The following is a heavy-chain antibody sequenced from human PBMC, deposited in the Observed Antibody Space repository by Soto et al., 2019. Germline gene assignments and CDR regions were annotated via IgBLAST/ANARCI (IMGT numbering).Heavy chain of an antibody. D-gene: IGHD6-19*01. CDR2: LHYGGST. CDR3: SRRDGAVACTEH. V-gene: IGHV4-39*01. Sequence: QLQLQESGPGLVKPSETLSLTCTVPDDSMSRSNFYWGWIRQPPGKGLEWIGSLHYGGSTYSNPSLKSRFTISADTSKNQLSLKLRSVTATDTAVYYCSRRDGAVACTEHWGQGALVIVSS. J-gene: IGHJ1*01. CDR1: DDSMSRSNFY.